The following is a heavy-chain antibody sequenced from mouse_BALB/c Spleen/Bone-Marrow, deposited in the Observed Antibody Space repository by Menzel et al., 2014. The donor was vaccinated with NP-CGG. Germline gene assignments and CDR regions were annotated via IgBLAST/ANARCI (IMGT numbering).Heavy chain of an antibody. V-gene: IGHV1-4*02. CDR3: AREARTGAWFTY. J-gene: IGHJ3*01. CDR1: GYTFTSYT. D-gene: IGHD4-1*01. Sequence: QLQQSGAELARPGASVKMSCKASGYTFTSYTIQWVKQRPGQGLEWIGYINPSSGYTDYNQKFKDKTTLTADKSSNTAYMQLTSLTSGDSAVYSCAREARTGAWFTYWGQGTLVTVSA. CDR2: INPSSGYT.